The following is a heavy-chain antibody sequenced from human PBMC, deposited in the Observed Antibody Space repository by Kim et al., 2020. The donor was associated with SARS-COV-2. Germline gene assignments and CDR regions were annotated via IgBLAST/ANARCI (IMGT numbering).Heavy chain of an antibody. CDR2: IYYSGST. V-gene: IGHV4-61*01. Sequence: SETLSLTCTVSGGSVSSGSYYWSWIRQPPGKGLEWIGYIYYSGSTNYNPSLKSRVTISVDTSKNQFSLKLSSVTAADTAVYYCARDPDIVGDTNAFDIWG. J-gene: IGHJ3*02. CDR3: ARDPDIVGDTNAFDI. CDR1: GGSVSSGSYY. D-gene: IGHD1-26*01.